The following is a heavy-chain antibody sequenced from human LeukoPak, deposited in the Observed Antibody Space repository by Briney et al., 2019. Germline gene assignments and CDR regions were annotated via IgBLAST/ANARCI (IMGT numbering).Heavy chain of an antibody. D-gene: IGHD3-10*01. CDR2: IYYSGST. V-gene: IGHV4-39*07. Sequence: KPSETLSLTCTVSGGSISSSSYYWGWIRQPPGKGLEWIGSIYYSGSTNYNPSLKSRVTISVDTSKNQFSLKLSSVTAADTAVYYCARKGLTMVRGVRWYYYMDVWGKGTTVTVSS. J-gene: IGHJ6*03. CDR1: GGSISSSSYY. CDR3: ARKGLTMVRGVRWYYYMDV.